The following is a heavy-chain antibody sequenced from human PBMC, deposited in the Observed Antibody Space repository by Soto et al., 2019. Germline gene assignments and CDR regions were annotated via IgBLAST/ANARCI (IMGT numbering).Heavy chain of an antibody. J-gene: IGHJ4*02. V-gene: IGHV1-69*01. CDR2: IIPIFGTA. Sequence: QVQLVQSAAEVKKPGSSVNVSCKASGGTFSSYAISWVRQAPGQGLEWMGGIIPIFGTANYAQKFQGRVTITADESTSTAYMELCSLRSEDTAVYYCFCSGSIYGGKRNYWGQGTLVTVSS. D-gene: IGHD3-3*01. CDR3: FCSGSIYGGKRNY. CDR1: GGTFSSYA.